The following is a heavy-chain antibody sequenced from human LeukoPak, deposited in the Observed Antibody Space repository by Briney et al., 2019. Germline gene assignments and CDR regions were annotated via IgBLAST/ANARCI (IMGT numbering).Heavy chain of an antibody. CDR3: ATDLSRYNWNDEHSHGMDV. D-gene: IGHD1-1*01. J-gene: IGHJ6*02. CDR2: FDPEDGET. V-gene: IGHV1-24*01. Sequence: ASVKVSFKVSGYTLTELSMHWVRQAPGKGHERMGGFDPEDGETIYAQKFQGRVTMTEDTSTDTAYMELSSLRSEDTAVYYCATDLSRYNWNDEHSHGMDVWGQGTTVTVSS. CDR1: GYTLTELS.